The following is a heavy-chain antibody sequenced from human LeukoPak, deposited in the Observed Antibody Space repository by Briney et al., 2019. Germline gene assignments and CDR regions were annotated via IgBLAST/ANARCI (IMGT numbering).Heavy chain of an antibody. CDR2: IKSRTDGATT. J-gene: IGHJ4*02. CDR3: TTIKTAMATEFDY. D-gene: IGHD5-18*01. CDR1: GFTFSVAW. Sequence: GGSLRLPCGASGFTFSVAWMSWVRQAPGKGLQWVGRIKSRTDGATTDYAAPVKGRFTISRDDSKNMLYLQMSSLKTEDTAVYYCTTIKTAMATEFDYWGQGTLVTVSS. V-gene: IGHV3-15*01.